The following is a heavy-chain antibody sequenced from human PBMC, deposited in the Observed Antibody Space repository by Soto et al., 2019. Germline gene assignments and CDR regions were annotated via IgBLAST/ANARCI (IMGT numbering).Heavy chain of an antibody. V-gene: IGHV3-23*01. D-gene: IGHD3-10*01. CDR2: ISGSGGST. CDR1: GFTFSIYA. CDR3: AKDQKFASGRYYFSDFDY. Sequence: EVQLLESGGGLVQPGGSLRLSCAASGFTFSIYAMSWVRQAPGKGLEWVSTISGSGGSTYYADSVEGRFTISRDNSDNTLYLQMSSLRAEDTAIFYCAKDQKFASGRYYFSDFDYWGQGTLVTVSS. J-gene: IGHJ4*02.